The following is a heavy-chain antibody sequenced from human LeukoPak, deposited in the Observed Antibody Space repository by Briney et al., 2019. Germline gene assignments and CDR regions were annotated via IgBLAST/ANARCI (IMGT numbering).Heavy chain of an antibody. D-gene: IGHD3-16*02. CDR3: TRGDYVWGSYRYLLFDY. CDR1: GFTFGDYA. J-gene: IGHJ4*02. V-gene: IGHV3-49*03. CDR2: IRSKAYGGTT. Sequence: PGRSLRLSCTASGFTFGDYAMSWFRQAPGKGLEWVGFIRSKAYGGTTEYAASVKGRFTISRDDSKSIAYLQMNSLKTEDTAVYYCTRGDYVWGSYRYLLFDYWGQGTLVTVSS.